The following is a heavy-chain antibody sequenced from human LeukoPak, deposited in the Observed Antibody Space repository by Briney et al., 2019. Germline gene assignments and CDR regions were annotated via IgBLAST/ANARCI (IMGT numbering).Heavy chain of an antibody. CDR3: ARDLITVTKGFDI. CDR1: TDSISSHY. Sequence: PSETLSLTCAVSTDSISSHYWSWLRQPPGKGLEWIGYISYIGSTNYNPSLKSRVTISIDTSKNQFSLKLRSVTAADTAVYYCARDLITVTKGFDIWGQGTMVSVSS. V-gene: IGHV4-59*11. CDR2: ISYIGST. D-gene: IGHD4-17*01. J-gene: IGHJ3*02.